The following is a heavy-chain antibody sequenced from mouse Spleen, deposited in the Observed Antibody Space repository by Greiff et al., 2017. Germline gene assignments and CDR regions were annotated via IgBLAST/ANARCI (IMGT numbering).Heavy chain of an antibody. CDR3: ARGYVTTASWFAY. V-gene: IGHV5-6-5*01. CDR2: ISSGGST. Sequence: EVQVVESGGGLVKPGGSLKLSCAASGFTFSSYAMSWVRQTPEKRLEWVASISSGGSTYYPDSVKGRFTISRDNARNILYLQMSSLRSEDTAMYYCARGYVTTASWFAYWGQGTLVTVSA. CDR1: GFTFSSYA. D-gene: IGHD1-2*01. J-gene: IGHJ3*01.